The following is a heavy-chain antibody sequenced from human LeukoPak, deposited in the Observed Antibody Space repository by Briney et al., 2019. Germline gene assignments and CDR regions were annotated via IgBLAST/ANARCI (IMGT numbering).Heavy chain of an antibody. CDR2: ISGSGGST. CDR1: GFTFSSYA. J-gene: IGHJ6*02. D-gene: IGHD2-8*01. Sequence: GGSLRLSYAASGFTFSSYAMSWVRQAPGKGLEWVSAISGSGGSTYYADSVKGRFTISRDNSKNTLYLQMNSLRAEDTAVYYCAREMVLGYYYYGMDVWGQGTTVTVSS. V-gene: IGHV3-23*01. CDR3: AREMVLGYYYYGMDV.